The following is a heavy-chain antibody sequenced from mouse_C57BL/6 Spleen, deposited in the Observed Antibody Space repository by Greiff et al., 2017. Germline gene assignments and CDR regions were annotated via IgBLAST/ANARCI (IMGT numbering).Heavy chain of an antibody. CDR2: ISDGGSYT. CDR3: ARGIYYGYDVAFDV. CDR1: GFTFSSYA. Sequence: EVKVVESGGGLVKPGGSLKLSCAASGFTFSSYAMSWVRQTPEKRLEWVATISDGGSYTYYPDNVKGRFTISRDNAKNNLYLQMSHLKSEDTAMYYCARGIYYGYDVAFDVWGTGTTVTVSS. V-gene: IGHV5-4*03. D-gene: IGHD2-2*01. J-gene: IGHJ1*03.